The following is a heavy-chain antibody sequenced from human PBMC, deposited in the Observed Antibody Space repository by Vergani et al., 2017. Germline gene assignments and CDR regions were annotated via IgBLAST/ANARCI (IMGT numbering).Heavy chain of an antibody. CDR1: GASLNSYY. Sequence: QVKLQESGPGLVKPLETLSLTCTVPGASLNSYYWSWIRQPPGQGVEWMGDVSLRGDTLYAPSVKGRMTISLNTASNQFPLKVTSVTSAGTAVYFWARQRPGSGWSPGDFDDWGQGILVTVSS. CDR3: ARQRPGSGWSPGDFDD. CDR2: VSLRGDT. V-gene: IGHV4-59*08. J-gene: IGHJ4*02. D-gene: IGHD6-19*01.